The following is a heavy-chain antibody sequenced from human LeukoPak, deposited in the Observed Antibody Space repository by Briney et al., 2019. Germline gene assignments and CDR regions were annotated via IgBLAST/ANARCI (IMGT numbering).Heavy chain of an antibody. Sequence: GGSLRLSCAASGFTFTSYSMNWVRQAPGKGLEWVSTISGGGGSTYYADSVKGRFTISRDIAKNSLYLQMNSLRAEDTAVYYCARGFAPAYWGQGTLVTVSS. CDR3: ARGFAPAY. D-gene: IGHD3-3*01. CDR1: GFTFTSYS. V-gene: IGHV3-23*01. J-gene: IGHJ4*02. CDR2: ISGGGGST.